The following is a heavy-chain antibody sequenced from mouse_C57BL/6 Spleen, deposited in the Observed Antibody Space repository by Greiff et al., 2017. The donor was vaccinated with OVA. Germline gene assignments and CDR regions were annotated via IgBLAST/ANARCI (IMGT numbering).Heavy chain of an antibody. CDR3: ARSDYGSSSFAY. CDR2: IDPSDSET. CDR1: GYTFTSYW. D-gene: IGHD1-1*01. V-gene: IGHV1-52*01. J-gene: IGHJ3*01. Sequence: QVQLQQPWAELVRPGSSVKLSCKASGYTFTSYWMHWVKQRPIQGLEWIGNIDPSDSETPYNQTFKDKATLTVDKSSSTAYMQLSSLTSEDSAVYYCARSDYGSSSFAYWGQGTLVTVSA.